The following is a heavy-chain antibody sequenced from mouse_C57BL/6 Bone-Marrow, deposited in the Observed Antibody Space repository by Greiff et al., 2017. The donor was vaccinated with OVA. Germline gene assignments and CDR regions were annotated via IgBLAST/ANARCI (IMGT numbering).Heavy chain of an antibody. CDR3: ARHAPGSSYDWYCDV. CDR1: EYEFPSHD. V-gene: IGHV5-2*01. Sequence: EVQGVESGGGLVQPGESLKLSCESNEYEFPSHDMSWVRKTPEKRLELVAAITSAGGSTYYPDTMERRFIISRDNTKKTLYLQMSSLRSEDTALYYCARHAPGSSYDWYCDVWGTGTTVTVSS. J-gene: IGHJ1*03. D-gene: IGHD1-1*01. CDR2: ITSAGGST.